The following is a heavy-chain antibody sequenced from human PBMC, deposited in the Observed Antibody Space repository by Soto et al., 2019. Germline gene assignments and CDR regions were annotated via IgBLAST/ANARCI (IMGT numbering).Heavy chain of an antibody. CDR2: IYHSGST. CDR3: VREFYDILTGYSTFDY. CDR1: GGSISSNY. D-gene: IGHD3-9*01. Sequence: QVQLQESGPGLVKPSETLSLTCTVSGGSISSNYWTWIRQPPGKGLEWIGYIYHSGSTNYNPSLMSRLTISVDTSKNHFSLKLRSVTAADTAIYYCVREFYDILTGYSTFDYWGQGTLVTVSS. V-gene: IGHV4-59*01. J-gene: IGHJ4*02.